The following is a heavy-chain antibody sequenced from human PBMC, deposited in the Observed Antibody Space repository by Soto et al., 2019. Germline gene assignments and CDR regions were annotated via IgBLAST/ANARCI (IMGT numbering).Heavy chain of an antibody. CDR1: GFTFSSYG. CDR2: IWYDGSNK. D-gene: IGHD6-13*01. Sequence: GGSLRLSCAASGFTFSSYGMHWVRQAPGKGLEWVAVIWYDGSNKYYADSVKGRFTISRDNSKNTLYLQMNSLRAEDTAVYYCARDFYSSSWYWGFDYWGQGTLVTVSS. CDR3: ARDFYSSSWYWGFDY. J-gene: IGHJ4*02. V-gene: IGHV3-33*01.